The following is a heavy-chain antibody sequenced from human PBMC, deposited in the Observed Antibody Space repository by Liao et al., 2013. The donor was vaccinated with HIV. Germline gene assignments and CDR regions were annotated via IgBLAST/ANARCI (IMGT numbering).Heavy chain of an antibody. CDR3: ASHPPGVFLFHY. J-gene: IGHJ4*02. Sequence: QVQLQESGPGLVKPSQTLSLTCTVSGASINSGEYYWTWIRQPAGKGLEWIGRIFTSGSTNYNPSLKSRVTVSVDTSKNQFSLKLRSVTAADTAVYYCASHPPGVFLFHYWGQGTLVTVSS. V-gene: IGHV4-61*02. CDR2: IFTSGST. D-gene: IGHD2-8*01. CDR1: GASINSGEYY.